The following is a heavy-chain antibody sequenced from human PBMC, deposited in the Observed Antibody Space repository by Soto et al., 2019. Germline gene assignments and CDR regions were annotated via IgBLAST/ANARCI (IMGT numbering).Heavy chain of an antibody. D-gene: IGHD1-26*01. CDR1: GYTFTGYY. V-gene: IGHV1-2*02. Sequence: ASVKVSCKASGYTFTGYYMHWVRQAPGQGLEWMGWINPNSGGTNYAQKFQGRVTMTRDTSISTAYMELSRLRSDDTAVYYCAREGSLGATRGWFDPWGQGTLVTVSS. J-gene: IGHJ5*02. CDR2: INPNSGGT. CDR3: AREGSLGATRGWFDP.